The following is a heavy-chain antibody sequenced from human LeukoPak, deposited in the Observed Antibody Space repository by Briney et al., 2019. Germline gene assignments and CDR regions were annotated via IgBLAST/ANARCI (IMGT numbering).Heavy chain of an antibody. CDR2: ISYDGSNK. Sequence: GGSLRLSCAASGFTFSTYAMHWVRQAPGKGLEWVAVISYDGSNKYYADSVKGRFTISRDNSKNTLYLQMNSLRAEDTAVYYCARSRRRELLRTYFDYWGQVALVTVSS. CDR1: GFTFSTYA. J-gene: IGHJ4*02. V-gene: IGHV3-30*04. D-gene: IGHD1-26*01. CDR3: ARSRRRELLRTYFDY.